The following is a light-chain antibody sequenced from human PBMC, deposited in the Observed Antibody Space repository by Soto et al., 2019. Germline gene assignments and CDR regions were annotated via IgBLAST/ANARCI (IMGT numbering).Light chain of an antibody. Sequence: QAVVTQPPSVSGAPGQRVTISCTGSSSNIGAGYDVHWYQQLPGTAPKLLIYGNSNRPSGVPDRFSGSKSGTSASLAITGLQAEDEADYYCQSYDSSLSALYVFGTGTKVTVL. CDR3: QSYDSSLSALYV. V-gene: IGLV1-40*01. CDR1: SSNIGAGYD. J-gene: IGLJ1*01. CDR2: GNS.